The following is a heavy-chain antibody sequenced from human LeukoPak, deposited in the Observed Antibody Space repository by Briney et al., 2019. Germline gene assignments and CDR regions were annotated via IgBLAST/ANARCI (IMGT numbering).Heavy chain of an antibody. CDR3: ARHIGAWAFDI. Sequence: SETLSLTCTVSGGSISGYYWIWVRQSSGKGLEWIANIYDEGNTKKNPSLKSRVTISIDMPKTPVSLKFCSVTAADTAIYYCARHIGAWAFDIWGQGTMVTVSS. V-gene: IGHV4-59*08. CDR1: GGSISGYY. CDR2: IYDEGNT. J-gene: IGHJ3*02.